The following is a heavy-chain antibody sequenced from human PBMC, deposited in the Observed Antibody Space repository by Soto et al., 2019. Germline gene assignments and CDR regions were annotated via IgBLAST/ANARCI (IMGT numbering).Heavy chain of an antibody. J-gene: IGHJ4*02. CDR3: VKEGSGWSYLDH. CDR1: SGSISSTNW. D-gene: IGHD6-19*01. CDR2: IYHSGSI. V-gene: IGHV4-4*02. Sequence: QVQLQESGPGVVKPSGTLSLSCIVSSGSISSTNWWSWVRQPPGRGLAWIGAIYHSGSINYNPSLGSRVTISVDKSKNQFSLNLISVTAADTAVYFCVKEGSGWSYLDHWGQGILVTVSS.